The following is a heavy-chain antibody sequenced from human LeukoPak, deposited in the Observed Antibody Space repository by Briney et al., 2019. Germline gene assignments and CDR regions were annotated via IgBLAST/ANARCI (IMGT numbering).Heavy chain of an antibody. CDR2: IYYRGRT. D-gene: IGHD2-2*02. CDR1: VGSLCSSSDY. J-gene: IGHJ5*02. V-gene: IGHV4-39*01. CDR3: ARRPCSSTSCYRNGFDP. Sequence: SETLSLTCTVSVGSLCSSSDYWGWIRQPPGKGREWIGSIYYRGRTYYNPSLTSRDTISEDTSKNQFSLKLSSVTAADTAVYCWARRPCSSTSCYRNGFDPWGQGTLVTVSS.